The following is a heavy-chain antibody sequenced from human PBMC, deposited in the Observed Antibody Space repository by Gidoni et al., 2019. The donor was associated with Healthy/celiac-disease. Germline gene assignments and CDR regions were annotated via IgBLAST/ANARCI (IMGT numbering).Heavy chain of an antibody. CDR3: ARVSGGRYYYGMDV. Sequence: QVQLVQSGAEVKKPGSSVKASCKASAGTFSSYAISWVRQAPGHGLEWMGVISPIFGTANYAQKFQGRVTITADESTSTAYMELSSLRSEDTAVYYCARVSGGRYYYGMDVWGQGTTVTVSS. V-gene: IGHV1-69*01. J-gene: IGHJ6*02. CDR2: ISPIFGTA. D-gene: IGHD3-10*01. CDR1: AGTFSSYA.